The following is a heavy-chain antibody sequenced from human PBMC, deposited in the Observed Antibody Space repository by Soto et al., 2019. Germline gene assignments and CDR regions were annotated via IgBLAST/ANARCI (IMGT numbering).Heavy chain of an antibody. V-gene: IGHV4-34*01. D-gene: IGHD6-13*01. J-gene: IGHJ5*02. CDR3: ARERPDGSRLDP. Sequence: SETLSLTCAVYGGSFSGYYWTWIRQPPGTGLEWIGEINHSGSTNYNPSLKSRVTISVDTSKNQLSLKLSSVTAADTAVYYCARERPDGSRLDPWGQGTLVTVSS. CDR1: GGSFSGYY. CDR2: INHSGST.